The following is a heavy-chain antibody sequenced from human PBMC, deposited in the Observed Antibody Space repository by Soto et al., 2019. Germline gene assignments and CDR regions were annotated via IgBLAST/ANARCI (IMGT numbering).Heavy chain of an antibody. J-gene: IGHJ5*02. V-gene: IGHV1-8*01. CDR2: MNPNSGNT. Sequence: GASVKVSCKASGYTFTSYDINWVRQATGQGREWMGWMNPNSGNTGYAQKFQGRVTMTRNTSISTAYMELSSLRSEDTAVYYCARWYGRYQLLRKGYWFDPWGQGTLVTVSS. CDR1: GYTFTSYD. D-gene: IGHD2-2*01. CDR3: ARWYGRYQLLRKGYWFDP.